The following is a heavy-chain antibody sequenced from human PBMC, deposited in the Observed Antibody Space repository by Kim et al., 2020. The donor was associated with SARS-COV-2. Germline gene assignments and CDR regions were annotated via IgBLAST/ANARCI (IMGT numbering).Heavy chain of an antibody. V-gene: IGHV3-23*01. Sequence: GGSLRLSCAASGFTFSSYGMNWVRQAPGKGLEWVSAISGSGGSTYYADSVKGRFTISRDNSKNTLYLQMNSLRAEDTAVYYCAKDKDYYGSGSYYNGFDYWGQGTLVTVSS. J-gene: IGHJ4*02. D-gene: IGHD3-10*01. CDR3: AKDKDYYGSGSYYNGFDY. CDR2: ISGSGGST. CDR1: GFTFSSYG.